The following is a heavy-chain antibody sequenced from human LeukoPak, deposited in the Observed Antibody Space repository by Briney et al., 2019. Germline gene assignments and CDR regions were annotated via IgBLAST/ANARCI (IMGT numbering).Heavy chain of an antibody. CDR2: IFDTGST. V-gene: IGHV4-39*01. J-gene: IGHJ3*02. CDR1: GGSISSSTYY. CDR3: ATHSDLAFHI. Sequence: PLATLSLTCTVSGGSISSSTYYWAWIRQPPGKGLEWIGTIFDTGSTYYSPSLKSRVTMSVDTSRNQFSLKLGSVTAADTAVYYCATHSDLAFHIWSQGTMVTDSS.